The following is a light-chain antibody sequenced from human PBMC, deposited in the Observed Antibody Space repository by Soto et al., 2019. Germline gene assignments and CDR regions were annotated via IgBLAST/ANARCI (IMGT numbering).Light chain of an antibody. Sequence: EIVMTQSPATLSVSPGERATLSCRASQSVSSNLAGYQQKPGQAPRLLIYGASTRATGIPARFSGSGSGTEFTLTISSRQSEDYAVSYCQQYNNWPHTFGQGTKLEIK. CDR1: QSVSSN. CDR2: GAS. CDR3: QQYNNWPHT. J-gene: IGKJ2*01. V-gene: IGKV3-15*01.